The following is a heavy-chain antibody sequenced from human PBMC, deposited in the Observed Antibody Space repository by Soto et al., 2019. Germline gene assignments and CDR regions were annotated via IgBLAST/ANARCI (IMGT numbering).Heavy chain of an antibody. CDR2: INPSGGST. CDR1: GYTFTSYY. J-gene: IGHJ3*02. Sequence: ASVKVSCKASGYTFTSYYMHWVRQAPGQGLEWMGIINPSGGSTSYAQRFQGRVTMTRDTSTSTVYMELSSLRSEDTAVYYCARAQIYGDYGNDAFDIWGQGTMVTV. D-gene: IGHD4-17*01. CDR3: ARAQIYGDYGNDAFDI. V-gene: IGHV1-46*01.